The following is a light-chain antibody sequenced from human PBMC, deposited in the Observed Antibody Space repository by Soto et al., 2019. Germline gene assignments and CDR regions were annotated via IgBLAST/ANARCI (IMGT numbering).Light chain of an antibody. CDR1: QSVRSF. V-gene: IGKV1-39*01. CDR3: QQRFTNPWT. Sequence: DIQMTHSPSSLSASVGDRVTITCRASQSVRSFLNWYQHKPGKAPNLLIYGASRLQSGVPSRFSGSGSGTVFTLTITSLQPEDSATYDCQQRFTNPWTFGQGTKVEI. J-gene: IGKJ1*01. CDR2: GAS.